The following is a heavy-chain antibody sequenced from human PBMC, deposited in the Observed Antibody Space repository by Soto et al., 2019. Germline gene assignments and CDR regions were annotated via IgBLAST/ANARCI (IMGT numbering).Heavy chain of an antibody. CDR2: IIPIFGTA. J-gene: IGHJ6*02. CDR1: GGTFSSYA. D-gene: IGHD5-18*01. Sequence: QVQLVQSGAEVKKPGSSVKVSCKASGGTFSSYAISWVRQAPGQGLEWMGGIIPIFGTANYAQKFQGRVTITADESTSTAYMELSSLRSEDTAVYYCARGSWIQLDRHYYYGMDVWGQGTTVTVSS. V-gene: IGHV1-69*01. CDR3: ARGSWIQLDRHYYYGMDV.